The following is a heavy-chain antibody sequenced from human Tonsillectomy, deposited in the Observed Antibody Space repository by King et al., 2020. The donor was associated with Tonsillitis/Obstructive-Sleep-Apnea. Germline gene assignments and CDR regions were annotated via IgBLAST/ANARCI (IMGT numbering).Heavy chain of an antibody. V-gene: IGHV4-30-2*01. CDR1: GGSISSGGYS. CDR3: ARGDPITYGSGSWSFDY. Sequence: QLQESGSGLVKPSQTLSLTCAVSGGSISSGGYSWSWIRQPPGKGLEWIVYIYHSGSTYYNPSLKSRVTISVDRAKNQFSLKLSSVTAADTAVYYCARGDPITYGSGSWSFDYWGQGPLVTVSS. J-gene: IGHJ4*02. CDR2: IYHSGST. D-gene: IGHD3-10*01.